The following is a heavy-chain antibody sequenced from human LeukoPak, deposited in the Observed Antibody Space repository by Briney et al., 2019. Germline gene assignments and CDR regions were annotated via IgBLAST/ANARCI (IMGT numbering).Heavy chain of an antibody. J-gene: IGHJ4*02. CDR3: ARTRGYYDFWSGYYLFDY. V-gene: IGHV3-7*01. Sequence: PGGSLRLSCATSGFTFRRYWMSWVRQAPGKGLEWVANIKQDGSEKYYVDSVKGRFTISRDNAKNSLYLQMNSLRAEDTAVYYCARTRGYYDFWSGYYLFDYWGQGTLVTVSS. CDR1: GFTFRRYW. CDR2: IKQDGSEK. D-gene: IGHD3-3*01.